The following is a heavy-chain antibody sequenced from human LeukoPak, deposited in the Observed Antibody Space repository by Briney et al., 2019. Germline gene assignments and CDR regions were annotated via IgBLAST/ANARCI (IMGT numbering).Heavy chain of an antibody. J-gene: IGHJ4*02. Sequence: ASVKVSCKTSGYTFTNYAINWVRQAPGQGLEFMGWINTGTGNPTYAQDFKGRFVFSLDTSVSTAYLQISILKPEDTAVYYCASMGSYSFDYWGQGTPVTVSS. V-gene: IGHV7-4-1*02. CDR1: GYTFTNYA. CDR3: ASMGSYSFDY. CDR2: INTGTGNP. D-gene: IGHD2-21*01.